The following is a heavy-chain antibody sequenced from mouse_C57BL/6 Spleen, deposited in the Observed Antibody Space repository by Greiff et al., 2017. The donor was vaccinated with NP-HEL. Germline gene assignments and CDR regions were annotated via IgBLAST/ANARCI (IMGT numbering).Heavy chain of an antibody. J-gene: IGHJ4*01. Sequence: VQRVESGGGLVKPGGSLKLSCAASGFTFSDYGMHWVRQAPEKGLEWVAYISSGSSTIYYADTVKGRFTISRDNAKTTLFLQMTSLRSEDTAMYYCAKSSLYYYAMDYWGQGTSVTVSS. D-gene: IGHD1-1*01. CDR3: AKSSLYYYAMDY. CDR1: GFTFSDYG. CDR2: ISSGSSTI. V-gene: IGHV5-17*01.